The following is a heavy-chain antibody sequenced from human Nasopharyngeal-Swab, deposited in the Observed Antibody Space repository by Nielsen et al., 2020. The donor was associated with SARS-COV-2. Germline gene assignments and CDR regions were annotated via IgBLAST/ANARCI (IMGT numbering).Heavy chain of an antibody. CDR2: ISSSGSTI. Sequence: GESLKISCAASGFTFSSYEMNWARQAPGKGLEWVSYISSSGSTIYYADSVKGRFTISRDNAKNSLYLQMNSLRAEDTAVYYCARDRPLGYSSGWYRFDYWGQGTLVTVSS. CDR3: ARDRPLGYSSGWYRFDY. V-gene: IGHV3-48*03. CDR1: GFTFSSYE. D-gene: IGHD6-19*01. J-gene: IGHJ4*02.